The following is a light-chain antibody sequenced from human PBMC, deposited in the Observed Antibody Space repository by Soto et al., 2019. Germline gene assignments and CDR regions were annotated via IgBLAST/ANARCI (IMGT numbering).Light chain of an antibody. J-gene: IGLJ1*01. CDR2: DVS. V-gene: IGLV2-11*01. Sequence: QSALTQPRSVSGSPGQSVTISCTGTSSDVGGYNYVSWYQQHPGKAPKLMIYDVSKRPSGVPDRFSGSKSGNTASLTISGLQADDEADYYGCSYAGSYGYVFGTGTKLTV. CDR1: SSDVGGYNY. CDR3: CSYAGSYGYV.